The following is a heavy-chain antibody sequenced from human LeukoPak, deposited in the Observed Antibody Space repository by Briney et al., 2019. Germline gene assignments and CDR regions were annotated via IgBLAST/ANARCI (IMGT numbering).Heavy chain of an antibody. D-gene: IGHD3-16*01. CDR1: GDSIDSYI. J-gene: IGHJ4*02. CDR3: ARVGDYALKD. CDR2: FYNSGST. V-gene: IGHV4-4*07. Sequence: SETLSLTCTVSGDSIDSYIWSWIRQPPGKGLEWIGRFYNSGSTNCNPSLKSRVTMSVDTSKNQFSLKLSSVTAADTAVYYCARVGDYALKDWGQGTLVTVSS.